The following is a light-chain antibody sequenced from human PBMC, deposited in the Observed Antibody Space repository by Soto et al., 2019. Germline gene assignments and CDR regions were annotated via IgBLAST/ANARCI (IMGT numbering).Light chain of an antibody. CDR1: QNIRNY. J-gene: IGKJ2*01. CDR2: TAS. Sequence: DIQMTQSPSSLSASVGDRVTITCRASQNIRNYLSWYQQKPGKAPRLLIYTASSLQSGVPSRFTGSGSETDFTLTITSLQPEDFATYYCQQSYSQTYTFGQGTKLQI. CDR3: QQSYSQTYT. V-gene: IGKV1-39*01.